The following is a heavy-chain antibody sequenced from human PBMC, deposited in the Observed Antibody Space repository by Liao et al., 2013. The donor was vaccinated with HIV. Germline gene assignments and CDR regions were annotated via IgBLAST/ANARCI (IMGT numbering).Heavy chain of an antibody. V-gene: IGHV4-34*02. Sequence: QVQLQQWGAGLLKPSETLALTCGVSGGPFTDSYWTWIRQSPDKGLEWIGEIRHSGHTDYNPSLKSRVSISVATSKSQFSLKLTTVTAADTAVYYCAVGDSWYNGWVYWGQGTQVTVSS. CDR1: GGPFTDSY. CDR2: IRHSGHT. D-gene: IGHD6-13*01. J-gene: IGHJ4*02. CDR3: AVGDSWYNGWVY.